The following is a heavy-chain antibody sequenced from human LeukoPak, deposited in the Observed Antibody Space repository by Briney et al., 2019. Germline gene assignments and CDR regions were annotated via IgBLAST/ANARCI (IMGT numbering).Heavy chain of an antibody. CDR3: ARRDAFDI. J-gene: IGHJ3*02. V-gene: IGHV4-59*01. CDR2: IYYRGST. Sequence: SETLSLTCTVSGGSISNYYWSWIRQPPGKGLEWIGYIYYRGSTSYNPSLKSRVTISVDTSKNQISLKLSSATAADTAVYYCARRDAFDIWGQGTMVAVSS. CDR1: GGSISNYY.